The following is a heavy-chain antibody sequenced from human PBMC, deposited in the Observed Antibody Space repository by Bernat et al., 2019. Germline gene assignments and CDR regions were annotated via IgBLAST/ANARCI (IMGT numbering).Heavy chain of an antibody. D-gene: IGHD3-22*01. Sequence: EVQLVESGGGLVQPGGSLRLSCSASGFTFSSYAMHWVRQAPGKGLEYVSAISSNGGSTYYADSVKGRFTISRDNSKNTLYLQMSSLRAEDMAVYYCVRAYDSSGYYYAEEYFQHWGQGTLVTVSS. V-gene: IGHV3-64D*06. CDR2: ISSNGGST. CDR3: VRAYDSSGYYYAEEYFQH. CDR1: GFTFSSYA. J-gene: IGHJ1*01.